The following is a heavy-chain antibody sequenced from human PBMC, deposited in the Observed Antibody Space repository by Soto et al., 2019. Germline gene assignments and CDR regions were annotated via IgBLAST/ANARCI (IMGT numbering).Heavy chain of an antibody. CDR1: GFTFSSYA. J-gene: IGHJ6*02. CDR2: ISGSSGST. CDR3: ARIKLVEWFFINVDVYDMDV. V-gene: IGHV3-23*01. Sequence: PGGSLRLSCAASGFTFSSYAMSWVRQAPGKGLEWVSAISGSSGSTYYADSVKGRFTISRDNARNSVYLQMDSLRDEDAAVYYCARIKLVEWFFINVDVYDMDVWGQGTPVTVSS. D-gene: IGHD3-3*01.